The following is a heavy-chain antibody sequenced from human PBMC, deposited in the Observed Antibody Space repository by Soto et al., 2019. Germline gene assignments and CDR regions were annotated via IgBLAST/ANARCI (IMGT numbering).Heavy chain of an antibody. D-gene: IGHD3-9*01. CDR3: ARGDIRNYESTGYYYYGMDV. Sequence: QVQLVESGGGVVQPGRSLRLSCAASGFTFSNYGMHWVRQAPGQGLEWVAVIWYDGSNKYYADSVKGRFTISRDNSKNTISLQMNSLRVEDTAVYFCARGDIRNYESTGYYYYGMDVWGQGTTVTVAS. V-gene: IGHV3-33*01. CDR2: IWYDGSNK. J-gene: IGHJ6*02. CDR1: GFTFSNYG.